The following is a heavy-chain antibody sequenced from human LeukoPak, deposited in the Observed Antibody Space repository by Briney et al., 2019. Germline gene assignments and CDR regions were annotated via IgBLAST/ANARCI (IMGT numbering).Heavy chain of an antibody. J-gene: IGHJ3*02. CDR2: FYYSGST. CDR1: GGSIGGSSYY. CDR3: ARVGCSGGTCYRSRGAFDI. Sequence: SETLSLTCTVSGGSIGGSSYYWGWIRQPPGKGLQWIGSFYYSGSTYYNPSLKSRVTISIDTSKNQFSLKLSSVTAADTAVYYCARVGCSGGTCYRSRGAFDIWGQGTMVTVSS. D-gene: IGHD2-15*01. V-gene: IGHV4-39*07.